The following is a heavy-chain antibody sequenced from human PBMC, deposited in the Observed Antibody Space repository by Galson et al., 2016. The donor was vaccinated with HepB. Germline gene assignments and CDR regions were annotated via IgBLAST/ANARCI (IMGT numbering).Heavy chain of an antibody. D-gene: IGHD5-18*01. J-gene: IGHJ1*01. Sequence: SVKVSCKASGGTFGTYGISWVRQAPGQGLEWMGGIIPILGTANYGQKFQGRVTIMADKSTSTAYMEMRSLRSEDTAVYYCARTYSTSPAEYFHHWGQGTLVTVSS. CDR2: IIPILGTA. CDR3: ARTYSTSPAEYFHH. V-gene: IGHV1-69*06. CDR1: GGTFGTYG.